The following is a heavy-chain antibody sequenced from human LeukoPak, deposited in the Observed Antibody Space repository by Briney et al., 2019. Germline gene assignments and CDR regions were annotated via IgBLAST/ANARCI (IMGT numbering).Heavy chain of an antibody. D-gene: IGHD1-26*01. V-gene: IGHV3-23*01. J-gene: IGHJ4*02. CDR1: GFTFSSYA. CDR2: ISGSGGST. CDR3: ANSGSYSGFDY. Sequence: GGSLRLSCAASGFTFSSYAMSWVRQAPGKGLEWVSAISGSGGSTYYADSVKGRFTISRDNSKNTLYLQMNSLRAEDTAVHYCANSGSYSGFDYWGQGTLVTVSS.